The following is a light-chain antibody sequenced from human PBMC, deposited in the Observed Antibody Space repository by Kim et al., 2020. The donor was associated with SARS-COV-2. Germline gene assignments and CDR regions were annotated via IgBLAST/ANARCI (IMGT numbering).Light chain of an antibody. V-gene: IGKV1-33*01. Sequence: VADKVSTTSRESKSINSYLIWYQQKPVKDPQLLIFDASNLETSVASRISGSGSGTQYTFPISSLQPEDIVTNHCQQYEDFPHLTFGGGTKVDIK. CDR1: KSINSY. J-gene: IGKJ4*01. CDR2: DAS. CDR3: QQYEDFPHLT.